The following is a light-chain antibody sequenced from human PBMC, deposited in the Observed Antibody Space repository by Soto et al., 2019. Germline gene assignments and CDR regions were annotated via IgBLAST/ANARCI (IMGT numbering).Light chain of an antibody. CDR1: QSVSSSY. J-gene: IGKJ5*01. CDR2: GAS. Sequence: IVLTQSPGTLSLSPGERATLSCRASQSVSSSYLAWYQQKPGQAPRLLIYGASSRATGIPDRFSGSGSGTDFTLTISRLEPEDFAVYYCQQCGSSPPVTFGQGTRLEIK. V-gene: IGKV3-20*01. CDR3: QQCGSSPPVT.